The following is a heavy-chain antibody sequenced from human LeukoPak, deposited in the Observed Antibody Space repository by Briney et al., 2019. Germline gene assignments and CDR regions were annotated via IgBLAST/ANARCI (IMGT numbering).Heavy chain of an antibody. J-gene: IGHJ4*02. Sequence: GGSLRLSCAASGFTFSTYAMGWVRQAPGKGLEWVSAISGIVGSTYYADSVKGRFTISRDNSKNTLYLQMNSLRAEDTAVYYCAKDLYGAYYDFWSGYSPVDYWGQGTLVTVSS. D-gene: IGHD3-3*01. CDR2: ISGIVGST. V-gene: IGHV3-23*01. CDR3: AKDLYGAYYDFWSGYSPVDY. CDR1: GFTFSTYA.